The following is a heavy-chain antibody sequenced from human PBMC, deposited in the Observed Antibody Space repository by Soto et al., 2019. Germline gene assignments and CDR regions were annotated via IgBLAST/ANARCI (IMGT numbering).Heavy chain of an antibody. CDR2: MNPNSGNT. Sequence: QVQLVQSGAEVKKPGASVKVSCKASGYTFTTYDINWVRQATGQGLEWMGWMNPNSGNTGCAQTFQGRVTMTRNTSISTAYMELSSLRSDDTAVYYCARVLTHSGMDVWGQGTTVTVSS. CDR1: GYTFTTYD. J-gene: IGHJ6*02. CDR3: ARVLTHSGMDV. V-gene: IGHV1-8*01.